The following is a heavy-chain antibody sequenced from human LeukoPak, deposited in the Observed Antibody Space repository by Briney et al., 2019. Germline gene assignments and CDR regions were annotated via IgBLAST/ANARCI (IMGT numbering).Heavy chain of an antibody. V-gene: IGHV4-59*08. CDR2: IYCSGST. D-gene: IGHD6-19*01. Sequence: SETQSLTCTVSGGSIISNYWTWIRQRPGKGLEWIGYIYCSGSTNYNPSLKSRVTISVDTYKNQFSLQLTSVTAADTAVYYCARHAAYRSGPLDYWGQGTLVTVSS. CDR1: GGSIISNY. CDR3: ARHAAYRSGPLDY. J-gene: IGHJ4*02.